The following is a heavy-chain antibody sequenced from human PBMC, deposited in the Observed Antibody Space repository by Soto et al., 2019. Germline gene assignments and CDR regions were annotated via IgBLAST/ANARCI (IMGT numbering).Heavy chain of an antibody. CDR3: AQTEERGRSRRTAGGVDA. V-gene: IGHV2-26*01. J-gene: IGHJ5*02. D-gene: IGHD1-1*01. CDR1: GFSLSNAGMG. CDR2: IFSNDEI. Sequence: QVTLKESGPVLVKPTETLTLTCTVSGFSLSNAGMGVSWIRQPPGKALEWLAHIFSNDEIRFSTSLKNRLTIAKDVFNSQVVIIIPNQDPVAPTTDYCAQTEERGRSRRTAGGVDARGQGALGT.